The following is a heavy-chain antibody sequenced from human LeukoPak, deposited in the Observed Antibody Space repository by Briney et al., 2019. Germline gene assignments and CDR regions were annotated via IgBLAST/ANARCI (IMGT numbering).Heavy chain of an antibody. J-gene: IGHJ4*02. D-gene: IGHD3-22*01. CDR2: IYHSGST. CDR3: ARYYYFHSSGYFDY. V-gene: IGHV4-59*04. Sequence: SETLSLTCTVSGVSISSYYWSWIRQPPGKGLEWIGYIYHSGSTYYNPSLKSRVTISVDRSKSQFSLKLTSVSAADTAVYYCARYYYFHSSGYFDYWGQGTLVTVSS. CDR1: GVSISSYY.